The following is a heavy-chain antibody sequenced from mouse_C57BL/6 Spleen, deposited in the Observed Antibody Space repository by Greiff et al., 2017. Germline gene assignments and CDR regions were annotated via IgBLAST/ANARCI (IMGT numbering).Heavy chain of an antibody. D-gene: IGHD6-1*01. CDR2: IDPSDSYT. CDR3: ARMGGRGYFDY. V-gene: IGHV1-69*01. CDR1: GYTFTSYW. J-gene: IGHJ2*01. Sequence: QVQLQQPGAELVMPGASVKLSCKASGYTFTSYWMHWVKQRPGQGLEWIGEIDPSDSYTNYNQKFKGKSTLTVDKSSSTAYMQLSSLTSEDSAVYSCARMGGRGYFDYWGQGTTLTVSS.